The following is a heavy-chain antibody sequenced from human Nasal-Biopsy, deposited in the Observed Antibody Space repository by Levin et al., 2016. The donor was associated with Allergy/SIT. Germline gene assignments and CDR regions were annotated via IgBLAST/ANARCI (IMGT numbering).Heavy chain of an antibody. Sequence: GSLRLSCAASKFTFRNYGMTWVRQAPGKGLEWVAGISDSGGSTYYADFVKGRFTISRDNSKNTLFLQMNSLRAEDTAVYYCAKDQGLTAWSDAFDIWGQGTMVTVSS. CDR3: AKDQGLTAWSDAFDI. CDR2: ISDSGGST. D-gene: IGHD2-8*02. CDR1: KFTFRNYG. J-gene: IGHJ3*02. V-gene: IGHV3-23*01.